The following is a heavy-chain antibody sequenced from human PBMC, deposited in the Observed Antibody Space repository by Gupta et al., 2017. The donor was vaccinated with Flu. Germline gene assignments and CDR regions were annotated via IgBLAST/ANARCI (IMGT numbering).Heavy chain of an antibody. CDR3: AREIYDDSSANPPRDAFDI. J-gene: IGHJ3*02. V-gene: IGHV4-34*01. CDR1: GGSFSGYY. D-gene: IGHD3-22*01. CDR2: INHSGST. Sequence: QVQLQQWGAGLLKPSENLSLTYAVYGGSFSGYYWSWIRQPPGKGLEWIGEINHSGSTNYNPSLKSRVTISVDTSKNQFSLKLSSVTAADTAVYYCAREIYDDSSANPPRDAFDIWGQGTMVTVSS.